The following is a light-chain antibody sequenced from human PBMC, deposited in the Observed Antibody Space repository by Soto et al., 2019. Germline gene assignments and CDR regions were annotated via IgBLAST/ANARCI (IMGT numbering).Light chain of an antibody. Sequence: EIVMTQSTATLSVSPGERATLSCRASQSVSSNLAWYQQKPGQAPSLLIYVASTRATGIPARFSGSGSGTDFTLPLSSLQPQDFAFYYWQQYKTWGAFGHGNKVAIK. J-gene: IGKJ1*01. CDR1: QSVSSN. CDR3: QQYKTWGA. V-gene: IGKV3-15*01. CDR2: VAS.